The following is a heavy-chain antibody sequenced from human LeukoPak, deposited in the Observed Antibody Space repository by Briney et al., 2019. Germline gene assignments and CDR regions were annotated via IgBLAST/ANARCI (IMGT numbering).Heavy chain of an antibody. CDR1: GFTFSSYA. D-gene: IGHD6-19*01. CDR2: ISGSGGST. J-gene: IGHJ4*02. V-gene: IGHV3-23*01. Sequence: QLGGSLKLSCAASGFTFSSYAMSWVRQAPGKGLEWVSAISGSGGSTYYADSVKGRFTISRDNSKNTLYLQMNSLRAEDTAVYYCAKVYSSGWYQAFDYWGQGTLVTVSS. CDR3: AKVYSSGWYQAFDY.